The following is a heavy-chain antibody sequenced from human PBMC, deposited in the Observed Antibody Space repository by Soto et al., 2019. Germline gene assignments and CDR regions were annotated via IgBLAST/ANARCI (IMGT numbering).Heavy chain of an antibody. CDR3: AKSGDACSGGSCYSAYYYYYYGMDV. CDR1: GVTFSSYG. D-gene: IGHD2-15*01. CDR2: ISYDGRNK. V-gene: IGHV3-30*18. Sequence: GCLRLSCAASGVTFSSYGMHWVRQAPGKGLEWMAVISYDGRNKHYADSVKGRFTISRDNSKNTLYLQMNSLRAEDTAVYYCAKSGDACSGGSCYSAYYYYYYGMDVWGQGTTVTVSS. J-gene: IGHJ6*02.